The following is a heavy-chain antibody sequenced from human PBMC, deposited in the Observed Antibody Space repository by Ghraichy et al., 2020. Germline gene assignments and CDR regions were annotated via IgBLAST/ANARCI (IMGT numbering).Heavy chain of an antibody. J-gene: IGHJ5*02. CDR3: ARDRRTGKNLGWFDP. D-gene: IGHD1-1*01. CDR2: ISGYSGNT. CDR1: GYTFTSYG. V-gene: IGHV1-18*01. Sequence: ASVKVSCKAAGYTFTSYGISWVRQAPGQGLEWMGWISGYSGNTNYAQKSQGRVTMTADTSTSTAHMELRSLRSDDTAVYFCARDRRTGKNLGWFDPWGQGTLVIVSS.